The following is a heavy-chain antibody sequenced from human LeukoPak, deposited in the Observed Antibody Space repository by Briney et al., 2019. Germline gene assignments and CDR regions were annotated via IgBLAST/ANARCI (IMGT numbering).Heavy chain of an antibody. CDR2: INPSGGST. CDR3: ARGGVQLWLQSRDGNRDYFDC. V-gene: IGHV1-46*01. CDR1: GYAFTSYY. Sequence: ASVTDSFMASGYAFTSYYRHWVRQAPGQGREWMGIINPSGGSTSYARKFQGRVTMTRDTSTSTVYMELRSLRSEATAVYYCARGGVQLWLQSRDGNRDYFDCWGQGPLVTVSS. J-gene: IGHJ4*02. D-gene: IGHD5-18*01.